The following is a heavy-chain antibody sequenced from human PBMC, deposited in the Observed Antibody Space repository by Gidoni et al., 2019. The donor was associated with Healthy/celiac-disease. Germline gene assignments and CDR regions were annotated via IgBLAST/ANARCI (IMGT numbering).Heavy chain of an antibody. J-gene: IGHJ6*02. D-gene: IGHD3-22*01. CDR2: INHSGST. CDR3: ARGTMIVVVTPLGYYYGMDV. Sequence: KPSETLSLTCAVYGGSFSGYYWSWIRQPPGKGLEWIGEINHSGSTNYNPSLKSRVTISVDTSKNQFSLKLSSVTAADTAVYYCARGTMIVVVTPLGYYYGMDVWGQGTTVTVSS. V-gene: IGHV4-34*01. CDR1: GGSFSGYY.